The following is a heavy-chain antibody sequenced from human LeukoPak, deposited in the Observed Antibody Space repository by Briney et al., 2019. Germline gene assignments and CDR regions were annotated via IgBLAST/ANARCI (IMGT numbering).Heavy chain of an antibody. J-gene: IGHJ4*02. Sequence: SETLSLTCTVSGGSISSSSYYWGWIRQPPGKGLEWIGSIYYSGSTYYNPSLKSRVTISVDTSKNQFSLKLSSVTAADTAVYYCARQVLLGAVDYWGQGTLVTVSS. V-gene: IGHV4-39*01. CDR3: ARQVLLGAVDY. D-gene: IGHD1-26*01. CDR2: IYYSGST. CDR1: GGSISSSSYY.